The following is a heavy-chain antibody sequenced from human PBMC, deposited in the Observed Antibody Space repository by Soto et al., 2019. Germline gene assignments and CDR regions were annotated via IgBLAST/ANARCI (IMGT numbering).Heavy chain of an antibody. CDR3: ASEDRKGYYYYGLAV. V-gene: IGHV1-18*01. J-gene: IGHJ6*02. CDR2: ISAYNGNT. CDR1: WFTFSNHG. Sequence: GASVKVFCKASWFTFSNHGISWVGQAPGQGLEWMGWISAYNGNTNYAQKLQGRVTMTTDTSTSTAYMELRSLRSDDTAVYYCASEDRKGYYYYGLAVWGQGTTVTVSS.